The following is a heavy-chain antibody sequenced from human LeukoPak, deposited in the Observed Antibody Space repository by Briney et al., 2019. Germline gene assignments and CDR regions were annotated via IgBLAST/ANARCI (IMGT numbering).Heavy chain of an antibody. CDR2: IYTSGST. J-gene: IGHJ5*02. CDR1: GGSISSYY. CDR3: ARRPGYSGYESWFDP. V-gene: IGHV4-4*07. Sequence: ASETLSLTCTVSGGSISSYYWSWIRQPAGKGLEWIGRIYTSGSTNYNPSLKSRVTMSVDTSKNQFSLKLSSVTAADTAVYYCARRPGYSGYESWFDPWGQGTLVTVSS. D-gene: IGHD5-12*01.